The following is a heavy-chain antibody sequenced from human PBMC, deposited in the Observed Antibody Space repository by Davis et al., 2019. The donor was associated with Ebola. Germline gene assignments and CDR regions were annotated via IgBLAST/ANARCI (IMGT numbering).Heavy chain of an antibody. CDR1: GFTFSSYA. V-gene: IGHV3-23*01. CDR2: ISGSGGST. CDR3: AVRGFWSGRDYYYYGMDV. J-gene: IGHJ6*02. Sequence: PGGSLRLSCAASGFTFSSYAMSWDRQAPGKGLEWVSAISGSGGSTYYADSVKGRFTISRDNSKNTLYLQMNSLRAEDTAVYYCAVRGFWSGRDYYYYGMDVWGQGTTVTVSS. D-gene: IGHD3-3*01.